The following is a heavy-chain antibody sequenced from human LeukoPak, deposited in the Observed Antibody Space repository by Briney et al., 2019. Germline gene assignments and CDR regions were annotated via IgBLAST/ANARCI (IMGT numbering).Heavy chain of an antibody. Sequence: GASVKVSCKASGYTFTSYYMRWVRQAPGQGLEWMGIINPSGGSTSYAQKFQGRVTMTRDTSTSTVYMELSSLRSEDTAVYYCARYCSSTSCYTGLDYWGQGTLVTVSS. CDR3: ARYCSSTSCYTGLDY. D-gene: IGHD2-2*02. CDR1: GYTFTSYY. J-gene: IGHJ4*02. V-gene: IGHV1-46*01. CDR2: INPSGGST.